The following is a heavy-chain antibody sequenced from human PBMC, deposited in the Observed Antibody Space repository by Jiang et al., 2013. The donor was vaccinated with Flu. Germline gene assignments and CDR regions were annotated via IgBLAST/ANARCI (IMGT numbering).Heavy chain of an antibody. V-gene: IGHV1-3*01. J-gene: IGHJ4*02. D-gene: IGHD1-7*01. CDR1: GYTFNTYG. CDR3: ARWNYGADY. CDR2: INAGNSNT. Sequence: SGAEVKKPGASVKVSCKASGYTFNTYGLHWVRQAPGQRLEWMGWINAGNSNTEYSLKFQGRVSITRDTSASTAYMELSSLRSEDTAVYYCARWNYGADYWGQGTPGHRLL.